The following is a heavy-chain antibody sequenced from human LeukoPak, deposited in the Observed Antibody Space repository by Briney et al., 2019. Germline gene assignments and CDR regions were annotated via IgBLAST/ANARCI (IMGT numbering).Heavy chain of an antibody. CDR2: IYPGGSDT. CDR3: ARQGPPTAGYWFDP. V-gene: IGHV5-51*01. D-gene: IGHD6-13*01. CDR1: GYSFTNYW. Sequence: GESLKISCKGSGYSFTNYWIGLVRQMPGKGLEWMGIIYPGGSDTRYSPSFQGQVTISAEKPISPAYLQWSSLKASDTAMYYCARQGPPTAGYWFDPWGQGTLVTVSS. J-gene: IGHJ5*02.